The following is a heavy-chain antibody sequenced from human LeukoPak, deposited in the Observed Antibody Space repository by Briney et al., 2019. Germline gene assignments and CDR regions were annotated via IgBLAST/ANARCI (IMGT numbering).Heavy chain of an antibody. D-gene: IGHD6-13*01. CDR3: AKEGEVSTWAQYEH. Sequence: GRSLRLSCAASGFTFRIYAMHWVRQAPGKGLEWVAVISYDGRNKYYADSVKGRFTITRDNSKNTLYLQMSSLRAEDTSVYYCAKEGEVSTWAQYEHWGQGTLVTVSS. CDR2: ISYDGRNK. V-gene: IGHV3-30*04. J-gene: IGHJ1*01. CDR1: GFTFRIYA.